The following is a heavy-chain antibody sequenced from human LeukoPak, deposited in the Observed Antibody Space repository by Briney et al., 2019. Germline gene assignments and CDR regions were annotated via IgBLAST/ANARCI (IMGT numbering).Heavy chain of an antibody. CDR1: GGSFSGYY. CDR3: ARGLPPYDFWSGYYRMHFDY. Sequence: PSETLSLTCAVYGGSFSGYYWSWIRQPPGKGLEWIGEINHSGSTNYNPSLKSRVIISVDTSKNQFSLKLSSVTAADTAVYYCARGLPPYDFWSGYYRMHFDYWGQGTLVTVSS. J-gene: IGHJ4*02. D-gene: IGHD3-3*01. CDR2: INHSGST. V-gene: IGHV4-34*01.